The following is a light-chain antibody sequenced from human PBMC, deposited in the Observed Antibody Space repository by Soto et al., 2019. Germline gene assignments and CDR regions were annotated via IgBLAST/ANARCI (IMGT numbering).Light chain of an antibody. CDR2: AAS. CDR1: QSVSSN. Sequence: EIVMTQSPATLSVSPGERATLSCRARQSVSSNLAWYQQKPGQAPRLLIYAASTRATGVPARFSGTGSGTEFTLAINSLQSEDFALYYCQQYNDWPLTFGGGTKVDIK. J-gene: IGKJ4*01. CDR3: QQYNDWPLT. V-gene: IGKV3-15*01.